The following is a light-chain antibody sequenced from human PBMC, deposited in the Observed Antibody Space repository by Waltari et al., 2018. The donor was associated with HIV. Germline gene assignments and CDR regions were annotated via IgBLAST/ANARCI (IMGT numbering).Light chain of an antibody. J-gene: IGKJ1*01. Sequence: DIVMTQSPDSLAVSLGERATFNCKSSQSVLYSSNNNNYLAWYQQKPGQPPKLLFYWASARESGVPDRFSGSGSETEFTLTISGLQAEDVAVYYCQQYYSVPWTFGQGTKVEIK. V-gene: IGKV4-1*01. CDR2: WAS. CDR3: QQYYSVPWT. CDR1: QSVLYSSNNNNY.